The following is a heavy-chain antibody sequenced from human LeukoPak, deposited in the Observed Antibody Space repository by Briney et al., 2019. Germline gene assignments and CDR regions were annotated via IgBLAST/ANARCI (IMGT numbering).Heavy chain of an antibody. CDR3: ARDIVVVVAATLYYYYGMDV. V-gene: IGHV4-34*01. D-gene: IGHD2-15*01. Sequence: SETLSLTCAVYGGSFSGYYWGWIRQPPGKGLEWIGEINHSGSTNYNPSLKSRVTISVDTSKNQFSLKLSSVTAADTAVYYCARDIVVVVAATLYYYYGMDVWGKGTTVTVSS. CDR1: GGSFSGYY. CDR2: INHSGST. J-gene: IGHJ6*04.